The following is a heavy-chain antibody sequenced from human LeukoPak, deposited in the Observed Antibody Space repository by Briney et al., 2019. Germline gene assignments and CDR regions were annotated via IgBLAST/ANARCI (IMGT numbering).Heavy chain of an antibody. CDR2: ISPNNNGT. CDR3: ARGGNTGLDAFDI. J-gene: IGHJ3*02. CDR1: GYTFTGYH. Sequence: ASVKVSCKASGYTFTGYHMHWVRRAPGQGLEWLGWISPNNNGTNYAYSFQGRVTMTRDTSISTAYMEMSSLRSDDTAVYYCARGGNTGLDAFDIWGQGTMVTVSS. D-gene: IGHD4-23*01. V-gene: IGHV1-2*07.